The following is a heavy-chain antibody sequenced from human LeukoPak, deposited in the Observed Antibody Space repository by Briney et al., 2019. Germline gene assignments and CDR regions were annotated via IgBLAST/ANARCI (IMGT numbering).Heavy chain of an antibody. V-gene: IGHV4-34*01. D-gene: IGHD3-22*01. Sequence: PSGTLSLTCAVYGGSFSGYYWNWVRQPPGKGLEWIGETDHGGSAKYNPSLKSRATISVDKSKNQFSLKLSSVTAADTAVYYCASVSMIGAYWGQGTLVTVSS. J-gene: IGHJ4*02. CDR2: TDHGGSA. CDR3: ASVSMIGAY. CDR1: GGSFSGYY.